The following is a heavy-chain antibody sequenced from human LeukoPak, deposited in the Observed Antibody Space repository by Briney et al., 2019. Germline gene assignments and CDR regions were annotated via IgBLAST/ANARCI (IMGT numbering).Heavy chain of an antibody. Sequence: GASVKVSCKVSGYTFTSYDINWVRQATGQGLEWMGWMNPNSGNTGYAQKFQGRVTMTTDTSTSTAYMELRSLRSDDTAVYYCARDRGYCSSTSCSSIDYWGQGTLVTVSS. CDR1: GYTFTSYD. V-gene: IGHV1-8*01. J-gene: IGHJ4*02. CDR2: MNPNSGNT. CDR3: ARDRGYCSSTSCSSIDY. D-gene: IGHD2-2*01.